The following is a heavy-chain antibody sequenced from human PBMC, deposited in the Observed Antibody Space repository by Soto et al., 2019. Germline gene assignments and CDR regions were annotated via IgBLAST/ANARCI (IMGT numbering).Heavy chain of an antibody. CDR2: MNPNSGNT. CDR3: ARDSAYYYDSSGSIVGPDY. Sequence: ASVKVSCKASGYTFTSYDINWVRQATGQGLEWMGWMNPNSGNTGYAQKFQGRVTMTRNTSISTAYMELSSLRSEDTAVYYCARDSAYYYDSSGSIVGPDYWGQGTLVTVSS. V-gene: IGHV1-8*01. D-gene: IGHD3-22*01. J-gene: IGHJ4*02. CDR1: GYTFTSYD.